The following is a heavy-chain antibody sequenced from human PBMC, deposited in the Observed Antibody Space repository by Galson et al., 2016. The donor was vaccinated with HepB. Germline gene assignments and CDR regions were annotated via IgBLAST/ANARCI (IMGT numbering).Heavy chain of an antibody. CDR2: IPLDGSNK. CDR3: AKDPYYGSDRGYGMDV. Sequence: SLRLSCAASGFRFGSYGMHWVRQAPGKGLEWVAYIPLDGSNKYSRDSVKGRFTISRDNSKNTLYLQMNSLRAEDTAVYYCAKDPYYGSDRGYGMDVWGQGTTVTVSS. CDR1: GFRFGSYG. V-gene: IGHV3-30*02. J-gene: IGHJ6*02. D-gene: IGHD3-10*01.